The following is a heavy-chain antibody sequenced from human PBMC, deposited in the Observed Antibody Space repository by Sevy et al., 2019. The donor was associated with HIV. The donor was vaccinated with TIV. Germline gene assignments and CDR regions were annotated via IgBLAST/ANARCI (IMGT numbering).Heavy chain of an antibody. Sequence: GGSLRLSCAASGFRFTNAWMTWVRQAPGKGLEWVGRIKSKTDGGTTDYAAPVRGRFSISRDDSENTLFLQMNSLKTEDTAVYYCTGAALLFDYWGQRALVTVSS. V-gene: IGHV3-15*01. CDR2: IKSKTDGGTT. CDR1: GFRFTNAW. CDR3: TGAALLFDY. D-gene: IGHD2-15*01. J-gene: IGHJ4*02.